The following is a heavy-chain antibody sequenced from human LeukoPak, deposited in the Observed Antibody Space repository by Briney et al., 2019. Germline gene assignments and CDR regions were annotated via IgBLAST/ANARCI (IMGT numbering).Heavy chain of an antibody. J-gene: IGHJ4*02. CDR3: AKDVVAVVAATGPFIDY. V-gene: IGHV3-43D*04. D-gene: IGHD2-15*01. CDR2: ISWDGGST. CDR1: GFTFDDYA. Sequence: QTGGPLRLSCAASGFTFDDYAMHWVRQAPGKGLEWDSLISWDGGSTYYADSVKGRFTISRDNSKNSLYLQMNSLRAEDTALYYCAKDVVAVVAATGPFIDYWGQGTLVTVSS.